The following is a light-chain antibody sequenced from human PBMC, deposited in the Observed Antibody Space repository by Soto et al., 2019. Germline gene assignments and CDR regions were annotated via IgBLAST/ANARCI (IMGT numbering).Light chain of an antibody. Sequence: EIMMTHSPATLSVSPGERATLSFRSSQSISIYLAWYQQKPGQAPRLLIYDASNRATGIPARFSGSGSGTDFTLTISSLEPEDFAVYYCQQRNNWPPEITFGQGTRLEIK. CDR3: QQRNNWPPEIT. CDR1: QSISIY. J-gene: IGKJ5*01. V-gene: IGKV3-11*01. CDR2: DAS.